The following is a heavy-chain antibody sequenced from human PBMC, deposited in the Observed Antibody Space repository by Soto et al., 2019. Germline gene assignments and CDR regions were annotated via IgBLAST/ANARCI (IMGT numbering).Heavy chain of an antibody. V-gene: IGHV3-23*01. J-gene: IGHJ4*02. CDR1: GFTFSSYA. Sequence: PGGSLRLSCAASGFTFSSYAMSWVRQAPGKGLEWVSAISGSGGSTYYADSVKGRFTISRDNSKNTLYLQMNSLRAEDAAVYYCAKDGLITYYYDSSAYYFDYWGQGTLVTVSS. D-gene: IGHD3-22*01. CDR2: ISGSGGST. CDR3: AKDGLITYYYDSSAYYFDY.